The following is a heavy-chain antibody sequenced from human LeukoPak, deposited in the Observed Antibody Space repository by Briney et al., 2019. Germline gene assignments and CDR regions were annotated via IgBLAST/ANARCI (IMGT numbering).Heavy chain of an antibody. CDR1: GGSISSYY. D-gene: IGHD3-22*01. J-gene: IGHJ1*01. Sequence: SETLSLTCTVSGGSISSYYWSWIRQPPGKGLEWIGYIYYSGSTYYNPSLKSRVTISVDTSKNQFSLKLSSVTAADTAVYYCARQEDGYYDSSGYYPKYFQHWGQGTLVTVSS. V-gene: IGHV4-59*08. CDR2: IYYSGST. CDR3: ARQEDGYYDSSGYYPKYFQH.